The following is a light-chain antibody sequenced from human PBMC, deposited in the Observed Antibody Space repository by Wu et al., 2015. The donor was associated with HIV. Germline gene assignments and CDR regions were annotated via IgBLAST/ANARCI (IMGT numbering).Light chain of an antibody. CDR3: QQRSNWPWT. J-gene: IGKJ1*01. Sequence: IVLTQSPGTLSLSPGESATLSCRASQYISPSYLAWYQQKPGQAPRLLIYGASSRATGIPARFSGSGSGTDFTLTISSLEPEDFAVYHCQQRSNWPWTFGQGTKVEIK. CDR2: GAS. CDR1: QYISPSY. V-gene: IGKV3D-20*02.